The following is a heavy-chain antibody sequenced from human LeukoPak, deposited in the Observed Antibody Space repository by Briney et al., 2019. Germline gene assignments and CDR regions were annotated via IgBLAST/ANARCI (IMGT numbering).Heavy chain of an antibody. CDR3: ARGEGYCSGGSCLADY. CDR1: GGTFSSYA. J-gene: IGHJ4*02. V-gene: IGHV1-69*05. CDR2: IIPIFGTA. D-gene: IGHD2-15*01. Sequence: ASVKVSCKASGGTFSSYAISWVRQAPGQGLEWMGRIIPIFGTANYAQKFQGRVTITTDESTSTAYMELSSLRSEDTAVYYCARGEGYCSGGSCLADYWGQGTLVTVSS.